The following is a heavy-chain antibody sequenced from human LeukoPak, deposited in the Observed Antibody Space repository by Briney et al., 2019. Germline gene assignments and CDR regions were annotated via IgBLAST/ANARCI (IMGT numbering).Heavy chain of an antibody. CDR2: MNPNSGNT. V-gene: IGHV1-8*01. Sequence: ASVEVFCKASGYTFTSYDINWVRQATGQGLEWMGWMNPNSGNTGYAQKFQGRATMTRNTSINTAYMELSSLRSEDTAVYYCARGRSFGGVHRPRGYWFDPWGQGTLVTVSS. J-gene: IGHJ5*02. CDR3: ARGRSFGGVHRPRGYWFDP. CDR1: GYTFTSYD. D-gene: IGHD3-16*01.